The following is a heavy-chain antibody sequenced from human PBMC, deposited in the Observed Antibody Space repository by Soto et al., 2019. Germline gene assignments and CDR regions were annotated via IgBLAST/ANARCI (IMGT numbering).Heavy chain of an antibody. CDR3: ARIGTGYYYMDV. Sequence: EVQLVESGGGLVQPGGSLRLSCAASGFTFSSYWMHWVRQAPGEGLRWVSRINSDGSRTTYADSVKGRITISRDNAKNTVYLQTNSLSAEDTAVYYCARIGTGYYYMDVWGKGTTVTVSS. CDR2: INSDGSRT. J-gene: IGHJ6*03. V-gene: IGHV3-74*01. D-gene: IGHD1-1*01. CDR1: GFTFSSYW.